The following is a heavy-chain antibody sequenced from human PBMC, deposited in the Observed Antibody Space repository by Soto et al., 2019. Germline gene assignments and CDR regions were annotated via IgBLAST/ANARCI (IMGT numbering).Heavy chain of an antibody. D-gene: IGHD1-7*01. Sequence: PSETLSLTCTVSGGSISSGDYYWSWIRQPPGKGLEWIGYIYYSGSTYYNPSLKSRVTISVDTSKNQFSLKLSSVTAADTAVYYCARGGGTGTTLPYYYYGMDVWGQGTTVTVSS. J-gene: IGHJ6*02. CDR1: GGSISSGDYY. V-gene: IGHV4-30-4*01. CDR2: IYYSGST. CDR3: ARGGGTGTTLPYYYYGMDV.